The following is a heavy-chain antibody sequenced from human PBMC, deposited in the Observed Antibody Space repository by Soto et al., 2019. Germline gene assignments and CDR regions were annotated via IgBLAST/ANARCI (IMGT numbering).Heavy chain of an antibody. Sequence: GGCLRLSFATSGFSFASFAMTWVRQAPGKGLEWVATISGSDGKTYYADSVKGRFSISRDTSRNTLYLQMNSLRADDTAIYYCAKWSYLDYWGQGTRVTVSS. CDR3: AKWSYLDY. D-gene: IGHD3-3*01. V-gene: IGHV3-23*01. CDR2: ISGSDGKT. CDR1: GFSFASFA. J-gene: IGHJ4*02.